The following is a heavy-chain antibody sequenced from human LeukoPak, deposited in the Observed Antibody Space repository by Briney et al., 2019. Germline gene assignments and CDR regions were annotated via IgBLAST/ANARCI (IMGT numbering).Heavy chain of an antibody. Sequence: ASVKVSCKASGGTFSSYAISWVRQAPGQGLEWMGGIIPIFGTANYAQKFQGRVTITTDESTSTAYMELSSLRSEDTAVYYCARDSSGSYRAEYFQHWGQGTLVSVSS. J-gene: IGHJ1*01. CDR2: IIPIFGTA. CDR1: GGTFSSYA. CDR3: ARDSSGSYRAEYFQH. V-gene: IGHV1-69*05. D-gene: IGHD1-26*01.